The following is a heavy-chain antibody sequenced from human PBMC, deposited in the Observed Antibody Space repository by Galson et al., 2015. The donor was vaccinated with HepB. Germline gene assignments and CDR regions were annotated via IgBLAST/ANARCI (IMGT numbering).Heavy chain of an antibody. CDR1: GFTFSSYA. Sequence: SLRLSCAASGFTFSSYAMSWVRQAPGKGLEWVSTIVGSGGTTYYADSVKGRFTISRDNSKNTMYLQMNSLRAEDTAVYYCAKIGSLYCSSAFCYAHYWGQGTLVTVSS. V-gene: IGHV3-23*01. CDR3: AKIGSLYCSSAFCYAHY. J-gene: IGHJ4*02. CDR2: IVGSGGTT. D-gene: IGHD2-2*01.